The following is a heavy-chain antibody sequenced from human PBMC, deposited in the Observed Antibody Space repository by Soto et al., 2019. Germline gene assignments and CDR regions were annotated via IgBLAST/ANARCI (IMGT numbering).Heavy chain of an antibody. Sequence: PGGSLRLSCAASGFTFRSYSMNWVRQAPGQGLEWVSSISSSSTSIYYADSLKGRFTISRDNAKNSLFLQMNSLRAEDTAVYYCARGSTVTSGGRWFDPWGRGTRVTVSS. J-gene: IGHJ5*02. CDR3: ARGSTVTSGGRWFDP. CDR1: GFTFRSYS. V-gene: IGHV3-21*01. CDR2: ISSSSTSI. D-gene: IGHD4-4*01.